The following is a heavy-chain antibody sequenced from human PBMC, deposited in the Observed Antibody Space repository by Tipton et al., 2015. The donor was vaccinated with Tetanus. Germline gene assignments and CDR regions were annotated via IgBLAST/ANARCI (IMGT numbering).Heavy chain of an antibody. V-gene: IGHV2-5*02. CDR1: GFSLSRGEVS. CDR2: IYGGGGE. J-gene: IGHJ5*02. Sequence: LVKPSQTLRLTCSFSGFSLSRGEVSVGWIRQPPGKALEWLALIYGGGGERYRPFLRNRLTVSKDTSKNQVVLTMTNMAPVDTATYYCAHRPIPSLVVSLGGFDPWGQGTLVIVSS. D-gene: IGHD3-10*01. CDR3: AHRPIPSLVVSLGGFDP.